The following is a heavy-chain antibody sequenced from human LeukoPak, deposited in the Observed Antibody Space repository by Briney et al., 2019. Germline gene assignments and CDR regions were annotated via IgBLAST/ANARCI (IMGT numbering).Heavy chain of an antibody. V-gene: IGHV3-23*01. CDR3: AKDSHRLGWSGYYSFDY. Sequence: GGSLRLSCAASGFTFSSYAMSWVRQAPGKGLEWVSAISGSGGSTYYADSVKGRFTISRDNSKNTLYLQMNSLRAEDTAVYYCAKDSHRLGWSGYYSFDYWGQGTLVTVSS. D-gene: IGHD3-3*01. CDR2: ISGSGGST. J-gene: IGHJ4*02. CDR1: GFTFSSYA.